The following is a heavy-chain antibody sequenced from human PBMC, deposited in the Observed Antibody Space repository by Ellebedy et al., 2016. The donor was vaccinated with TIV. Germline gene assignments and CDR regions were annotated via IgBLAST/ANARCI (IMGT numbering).Heavy chain of an antibody. CDR1: GGSIRSYY. CDR3: AREGGADY. CDR2: IYYSGST. D-gene: IGHD1-26*01. J-gene: IGHJ4*02. Sequence: MPSETLSLTCTVSGGSIRSYYWSWIRQPPGKGLEWIGYIYYSGSTNYNPSLKSRVTISVDTSKNQFSLKLSSVTAADTAVYYCAREGGADYWGQGTLVTVSS. V-gene: IGHV4-59*12.